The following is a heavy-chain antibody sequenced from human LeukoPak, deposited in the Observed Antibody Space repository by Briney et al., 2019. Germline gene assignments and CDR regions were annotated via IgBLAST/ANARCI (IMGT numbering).Heavy chain of an antibody. CDR1: GFTFSSSA. V-gene: IGHV3-23*01. CDR3: ARNPPRYFN. Sequence: GGSLRLSCSASGFTFSSSAMTWVRQAPGKGLEWVSAISGGGGRTYYADSVKGRFTISRDNAKNSLYLQMNSLRAEDTAVYYCARNPPRYFNWGQGTLVTVSS. J-gene: IGHJ4*02. D-gene: IGHD1-26*01. CDR2: ISGGGGRT.